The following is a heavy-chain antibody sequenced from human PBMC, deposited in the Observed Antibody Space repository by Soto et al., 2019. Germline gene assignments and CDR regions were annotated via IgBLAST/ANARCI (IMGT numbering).Heavy chain of an antibody. CDR1: GGSFSAHY. Sequence: QVQLQQWGAGLLKPSETLSLTCAVYGGSFSAHYWSWIRQPPGKGLEWIGEINHSGSTNYNPSLKSRITISVDTSKNQFSLKLSSATAADTAVYYCARLIVVVPAADAGGFDIWGQGTMVTVSS. V-gene: IGHV4-34*01. CDR3: ARLIVVVPAADAGGFDI. J-gene: IGHJ3*02. CDR2: INHSGST. D-gene: IGHD2-2*01.